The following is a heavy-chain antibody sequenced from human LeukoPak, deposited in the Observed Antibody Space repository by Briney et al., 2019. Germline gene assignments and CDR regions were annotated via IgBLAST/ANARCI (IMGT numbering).Heavy chain of an antibody. Sequence: GGSLRLSCAASGFTFSRYWMSWVRQAPGKGLEWVANINQDGSVIYYVDSVKGRFIICRDNAKNSLSLQMNSLRVEDTAVYYCARIGYTSSSNDYWGQGTLVTVSS. J-gene: IGHJ4*02. V-gene: IGHV3-7*01. CDR3: ARIGYTSSSNDY. CDR1: GFTFSRYW. D-gene: IGHD2-15*01. CDR2: INQDGSVI.